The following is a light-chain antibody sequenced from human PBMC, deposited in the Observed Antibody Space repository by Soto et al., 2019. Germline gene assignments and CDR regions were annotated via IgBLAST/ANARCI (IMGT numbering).Light chain of an antibody. CDR1: QSVNSTY. Sequence: EIVLTQSPGTLSLSPGERATLSCRASQSVNSTYLVWYQQKPGQAPRLLIFGASSRVSRIPDRFSGSGSRTDFTLTIPRLELEDFAVYDCHQFATSAYTFGQGTIL. CDR3: HQFATSAYT. CDR2: GAS. V-gene: IGKV3-20*01. J-gene: IGKJ2*01.